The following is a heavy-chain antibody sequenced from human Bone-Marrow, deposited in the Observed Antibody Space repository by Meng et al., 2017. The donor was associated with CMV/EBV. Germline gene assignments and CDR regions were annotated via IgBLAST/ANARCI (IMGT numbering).Heavy chain of an antibody. CDR2: MNPNSGNT. CDR1: GYTFTTYD. CDR3: TRSTYSSGLFDY. V-gene: IGHV1-8*02. Sequence: ASVKVSCKASGYTFTTYDINWVRQASGQGLEWMGWMNPNSGNTGYAQKFQGRVTITRNTSISTAYMELSSLRSEDTAVCYCTRSTYSSGLFDYWGQGTLVTVSS. D-gene: IGHD6-19*01. J-gene: IGHJ4*02.